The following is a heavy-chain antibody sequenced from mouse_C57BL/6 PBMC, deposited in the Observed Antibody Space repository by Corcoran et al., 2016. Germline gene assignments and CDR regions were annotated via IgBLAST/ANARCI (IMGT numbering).Heavy chain of an antibody. J-gene: IGHJ4*01. V-gene: IGHV1-76*01. D-gene: IGHD2-2*01. CDR3: ARNPSTMVTTNYAMDY. CDR2: IYPGSGNT. CDR1: GYTFTDYY. Sequence: QVQLKQSGAELVRPGASVKLSCKASGYTFTDYYINWVKQRPGQGLEWIARIYPGSGNTYYNEKFKGNATLTAEKSSSTAYMQLSSLTSEDSAVYFCARNPSTMVTTNYAMDYWGQGTSVTVSS.